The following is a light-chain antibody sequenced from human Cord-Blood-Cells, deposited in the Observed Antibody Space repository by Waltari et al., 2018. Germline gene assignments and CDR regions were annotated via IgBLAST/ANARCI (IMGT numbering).Light chain of an antibody. CDR3: SSYTSSSTLV. V-gene: IGLV2-14*01. CDR2: DVS. CDR1: SSDVGGYNY. Sequence: QSALTQPASVSGSPGQSITISCTGTSSDVGGYNYVSWYQQHPGKVPKLMIYDVSNRPSGGSNRYSGSKTGNTAALTISGLQAEDEADYYCSSYTSSSTLVFGGGTKLTVL. J-gene: IGLJ2*01.